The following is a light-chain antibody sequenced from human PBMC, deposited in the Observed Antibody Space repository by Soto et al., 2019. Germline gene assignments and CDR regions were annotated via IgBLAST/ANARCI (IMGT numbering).Light chain of an antibody. V-gene: IGKV1-5*03. CDR1: QSISSW. CDR3: QQSNSYSWT. CDR2: EAS. J-gene: IGKJ1*01. Sequence: DIQMTQSPSTLSASVGDRVTITCRASQSISSWLAWYQQKPGKAPKLLIYEASSLESGVPSRFSGSGSGIEFTLTINSLQPDDFATYYCQQSNSYSWTYGQGTKVDI.